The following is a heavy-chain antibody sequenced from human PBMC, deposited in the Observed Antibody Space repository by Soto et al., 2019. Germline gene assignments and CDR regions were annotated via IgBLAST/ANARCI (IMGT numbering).Heavy chain of an antibody. J-gene: IGHJ6*02. V-gene: IGHV4-34*01. CDR1: GGSFSGYY. Sequence: QVQLQQWGAGLLKPSETLSLTCAVYGGSFSGYYWSWIRQPPGKGLEWIGEIKHSGSTNYNPSLKSRVTISVDTSKNQFSLKLSSVTAADTAVYYCAREIVCPRSWYGYYYYYGMDVSGQGTTVTVSS. CDR2: IKHSGST. CDR3: AREIVCPRSWYGYYYYYGMDV. D-gene: IGHD6-13*01.